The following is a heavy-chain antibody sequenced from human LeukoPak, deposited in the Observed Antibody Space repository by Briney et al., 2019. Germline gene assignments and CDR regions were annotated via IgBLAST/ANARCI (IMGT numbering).Heavy chain of an antibody. CDR2: ISSTGGST. V-gene: IGHV3-64D*06. Sequence: GGSLRLSCSASGFTFSSYAMHWVRQAPGKGLEYVSAISSTGGSTYYADSVKGRFTISRDNSKNTLYLQMSSLRAEDTAVYYCVKALRGYSGYDLGYYYGMDVWGKGTTVTVSS. CDR1: GFTFSSYA. J-gene: IGHJ6*04. CDR3: VKALRGYSGYDLGYYYGMDV. D-gene: IGHD5-12*01.